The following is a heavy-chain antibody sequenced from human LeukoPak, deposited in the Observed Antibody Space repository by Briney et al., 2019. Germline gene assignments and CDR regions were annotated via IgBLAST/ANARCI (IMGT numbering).Heavy chain of an antibody. J-gene: IGHJ6*02. Sequence: GRSLRLSCAASGFTFSSYAMHWVRQAPGKGLEWVAVISYDGSNKYYADSVKGRFTISRDNSKNTLYLQMNSLRAEDTAVYYCARDHNYYGSGSYPYYYGMDVWGQGTTVTVSS. CDR1: GFTFSSYA. CDR3: ARDHNYYGSGSYPYYYGMDV. D-gene: IGHD3-10*01. CDR2: ISYDGSNK. V-gene: IGHV3-30-3*01.